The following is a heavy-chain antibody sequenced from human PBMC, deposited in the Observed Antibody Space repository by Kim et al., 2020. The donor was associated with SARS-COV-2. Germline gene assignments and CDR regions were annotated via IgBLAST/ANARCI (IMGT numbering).Heavy chain of an antibody. J-gene: IGHJ6*02. CDR1: GYTFTSYG. D-gene: IGHD3-9*01. Sequence: ASVKVSCKASGYTFTSYGISWVRQAPGQGLEWMGWISAYNGNTNYAQKLQGRVTMTTDTSTSTAYMELRSLRSDDTAVYYCARDLALRYFDWLSGMDVWGQGTTVTVSS. CDR3: ARDLALRYFDWLSGMDV. CDR2: ISAYNGNT. V-gene: IGHV1-18*01.